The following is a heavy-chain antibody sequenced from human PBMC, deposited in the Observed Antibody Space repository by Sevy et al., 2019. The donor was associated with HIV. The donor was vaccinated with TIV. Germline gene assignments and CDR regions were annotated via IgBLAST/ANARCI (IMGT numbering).Heavy chain of an antibody. D-gene: IGHD2-15*01. CDR1: GFTFSSDW. CDR3: AGDGYYYATDV. V-gene: IGHV3-7*01. Sequence: GGSLRLSCAVSGFTFSSDWMSWVRQAPGKGLEWVAIIKNDGREKYYVDSVKGRFTMSRDNAKKVLYLQMNSLRAEDTAVYYCAGDGYYYATDVWGQGTTVTVSS. J-gene: IGHJ6*02. CDR2: IKNDGREK.